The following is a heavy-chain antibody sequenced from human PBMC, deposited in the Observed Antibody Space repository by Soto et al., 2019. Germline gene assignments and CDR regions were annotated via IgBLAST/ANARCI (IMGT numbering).Heavy chain of an antibody. CDR3: AGGFSSVVFDV. D-gene: IGHD6-19*01. V-gene: IGHV4-59*01. J-gene: IGHJ3*01. CDR2: FYYGGST. Sequence: SETLSLTCTVSGGSISSYYWSWIRQPPGKGLEWIGYFYYGGSTNYNPSLKSRVTISIDTSKNQFSLNLFSVAAADTAVYYCAGGFSSVVFDVWGQGTMVTVSS. CDR1: GGSISSYY.